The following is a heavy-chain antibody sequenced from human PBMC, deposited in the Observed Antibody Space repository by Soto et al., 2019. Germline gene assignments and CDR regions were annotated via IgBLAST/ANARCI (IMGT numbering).Heavy chain of an antibody. CDR1: GFTFSSYS. CDR2: ISSSSSYI. J-gene: IGHJ4*02. Sequence: EVQLVESGGGLVKPGGSLRLSCAASGFTFSSYSMNWVRQAPGKGLEWVSSISSSSSYIYYADSVKGRVTISRDNAKNSLYLQMNSLRAEDTAVYYCARDEESSSGWYVVYWGQGTLVTVSS. D-gene: IGHD6-19*01. CDR3: ARDEESSSGWYVVY. V-gene: IGHV3-21*01.